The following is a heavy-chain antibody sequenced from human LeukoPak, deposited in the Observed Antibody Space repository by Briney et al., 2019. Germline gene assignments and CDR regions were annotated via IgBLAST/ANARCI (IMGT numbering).Heavy chain of an antibody. J-gene: IGHJ6*03. Sequence: PSETLSLTCTVSGGSISSSSYYWSWIRQPPGKGLEWIGYIHYSGSTNYNPSLKSRVTISVDTSKNQFSLKLSSVTAADTAVYYCARTTEGYCRGRSCYSYYYYMDVWGQGTMVTVSS. CDR2: IHYSGST. V-gene: IGHV4-61*05. D-gene: IGHD2-15*01. CDR1: GGSISSSSYY. CDR3: ARTTEGYCRGRSCYSYYYYMDV.